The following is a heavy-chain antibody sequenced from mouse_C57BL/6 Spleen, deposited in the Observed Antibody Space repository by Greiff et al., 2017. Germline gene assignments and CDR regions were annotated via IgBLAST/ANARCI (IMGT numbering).Heavy chain of an antibody. CDR2: ISYDGSN. CDR3: ASIYDGYYRAY. J-gene: IGHJ3*01. D-gene: IGHD2-3*01. Sequence: ESGPGLVKPSQSLSLTCSVTGYSITSGYYWNWIRQFPGNKLEWMGYISYDGSNNYNPSLKNRISITRDTSKNQFFLKLNSVTTEDTATYYCASIYDGYYRAYWGQGTLVTVSA. V-gene: IGHV3-6*01. CDR1: GYSITSGYY.